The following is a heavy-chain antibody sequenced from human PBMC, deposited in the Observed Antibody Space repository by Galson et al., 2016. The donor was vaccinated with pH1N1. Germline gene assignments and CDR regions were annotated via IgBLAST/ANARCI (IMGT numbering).Heavy chain of an antibody. D-gene: IGHD3-10*01. CDR1: GGSFSDYY. CDR2: VNPSGST. V-gene: IGHV4-34*01. Sequence: ETLSLTCTVYGGSFSDYYWSWIRQPPGKGLEWIGEVNPSGSTIYNPSPNSRVIISADTSRNQFSLKLTSVTAADTAVYFCARVDFGGKLGDWGQGTQVTVSS. J-gene: IGHJ4*02. CDR3: ARVDFGGKLGD.